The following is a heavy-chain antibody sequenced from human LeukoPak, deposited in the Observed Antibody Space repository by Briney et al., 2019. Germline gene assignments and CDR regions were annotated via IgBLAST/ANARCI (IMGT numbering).Heavy chain of an antibody. Sequence: GGSLRLSCAASGCTFSSYAMSWVRQPPGKGLEWVSAICGSGGSTDYTDSVKGPFNISRNNSKNTPTLYLQMNSLRAEDTAVYYCAKHDSNGWYVFQHWGQGTLVTVSS. D-gene: IGHD6-19*01. V-gene: IGHV3-23*01. CDR2: ICGSGGST. J-gene: IGHJ1*01. CDR3: AKHDSNGWYVFQH. CDR1: GCTFSSYA.